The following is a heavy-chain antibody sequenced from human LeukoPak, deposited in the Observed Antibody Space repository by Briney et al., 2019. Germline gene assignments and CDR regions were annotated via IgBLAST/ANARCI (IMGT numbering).Heavy chain of an antibody. CDR2: IWYDGTNK. V-gene: IGHV3-33*01. J-gene: IGHJ2*01. D-gene: IGHD4-17*01. CDR1: GFTFSSYG. Sequence: GRSLRLSCAASGFTFSSYGMHWVRQAPGKGLERGSVIWYDGTNKYYADSVKGRFTISRDNSKNTLYLQMNSLRAEDTAVYYCARDDDYGDSYWYFDLWGRGTLVTVSS. CDR3: ARDDDYGDSYWYFDL.